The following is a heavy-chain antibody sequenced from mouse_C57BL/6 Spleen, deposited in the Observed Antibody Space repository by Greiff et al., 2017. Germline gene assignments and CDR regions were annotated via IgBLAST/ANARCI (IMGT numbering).Heavy chain of an antibody. CDR1: GFTFSDYG. Sequence: EVQGVESGGGLVKPGGSLKLSCAASGFTFSDYGMHWVRQAPEGGLEWVAYLSSGSSTIYYADTVKGRFTISRDNAKNTLFLQMTSLRSEDTAMYYCADFGSSHCYAMDYWGQGTSVTVSS. CDR2: LSSGSSTI. CDR3: ADFGSSHCYAMDY. D-gene: IGHD1-1*01. J-gene: IGHJ4*01. V-gene: IGHV5-17*01.